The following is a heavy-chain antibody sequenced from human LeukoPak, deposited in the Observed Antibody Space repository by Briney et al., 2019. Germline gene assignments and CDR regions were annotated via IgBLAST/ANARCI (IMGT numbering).Heavy chain of an antibody. Sequence: GGSLRLSCAVSGFTVSSNYMSWVRQAPGKGLEWVSVIYSGGNTYYADSVKGRFTISRDNLKNTLYLQMNSLRAEDTAVYYCARLLEASAFDYWGQGTLVTVSS. V-gene: IGHV3-66*04. D-gene: IGHD5-12*01. J-gene: IGHJ4*02. CDR1: GFTVSSNY. CDR2: IYSGGNT. CDR3: ARLLEASAFDY.